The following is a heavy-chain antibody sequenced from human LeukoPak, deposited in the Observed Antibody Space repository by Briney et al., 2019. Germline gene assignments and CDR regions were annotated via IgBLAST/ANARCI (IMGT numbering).Heavy chain of an antibody. CDR3: ARDRNGNYGRWGFDY. CDR2: ISYDGSNK. V-gene: IGHV3-30-3*01. D-gene: IGHD4-17*01. Sequence: GGSLRLSCAASGFTFSSYAMHWVRQAPGKGLEWVAVISYDGSNKYYADSVKGRFTISRDNSKNTLYLQMNSLRAEDTAVYYCARDRNGNYGRWGFDYWGQGTLVTVSS. CDR1: GFTFSSYA. J-gene: IGHJ4*02.